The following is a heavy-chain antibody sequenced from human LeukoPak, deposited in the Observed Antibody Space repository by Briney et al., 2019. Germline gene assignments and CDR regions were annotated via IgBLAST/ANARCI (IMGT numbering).Heavy chain of an antibody. Sequence: GGSLRLSCAASGFTFSSYGMSWVRRAPGKGLEWVSFISGSGGNTYYTDSVKGRVTISRDNSKNTLYLQMNSLRAEDTAVYYCAKPPYGSGSYYISWGQGTLVTVSS. CDR3: AKPPYGSGSYYIS. V-gene: IGHV3-23*01. D-gene: IGHD3-10*01. CDR2: ISGSGGNT. CDR1: GFTFSSYG. J-gene: IGHJ5*02.